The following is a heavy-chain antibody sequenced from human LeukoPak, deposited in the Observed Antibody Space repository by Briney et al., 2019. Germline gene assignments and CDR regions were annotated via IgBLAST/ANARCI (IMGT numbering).Heavy chain of an antibody. V-gene: IGHV1-8*01. J-gene: IGHJ4*02. CDR1: GYTFTSYD. Sequence: ASVKVSCKASGYTFTSYDINWVRQATGQGLEWMGWMNPNSGNTGYAQKFQGRVTITADESTSTAYMELSSLRSEDTAVYYCARVHPWVVAATAFFDYWGQGTLVTVSS. CDR2: MNPNSGNT. CDR3: ARVHPWVVAATAFFDY. D-gene: IGHD2-15*01.